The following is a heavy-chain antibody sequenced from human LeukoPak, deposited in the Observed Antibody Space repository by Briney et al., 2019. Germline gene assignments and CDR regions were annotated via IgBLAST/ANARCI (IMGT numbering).Heavy chain of an antibody. CDR1: GGSISSGGYY. CDR3: ASEPAYCGGDCPYGIDV. D-gene: IGHD2-21*02. J-gene: IGHJ6*02. Sequence: SETLSLTCTVSGGSISSGGYYWSWIRQHPGKGLEWIGYIYYSGSTYYNPSLKSRVTISVDTSKNQFSLKLSSVTAADTAVYYCASEPAYCGGDCPYGIDVWGQGTTVTVSS. CDR2: IYYSGST. V-gene: IGHV4-31*03.